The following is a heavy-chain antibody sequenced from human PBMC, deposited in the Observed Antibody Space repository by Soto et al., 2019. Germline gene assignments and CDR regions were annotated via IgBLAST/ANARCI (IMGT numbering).Heavy chain of an antibody. J-gene: IGHJ5*02. CDR1: GYSISSGYY. V-gene: IGHV4-38-2*01. CDR2: IYHGGST. D-gene: IGHD3-22*01. CDR3: ARVGAWVPYYYDSSPYTFENWFDP. Sequence: PSETLSLTCAVSGYSISSGYYWGWLRQPPGKGLEWIGGIYHGGSTYYNPSLNSRVTLSIDMTNNHVSLILNSVTAADTAVYYCARVGAWVPYYYDSSPYTFENWFDPWGQGTLVTVSS.